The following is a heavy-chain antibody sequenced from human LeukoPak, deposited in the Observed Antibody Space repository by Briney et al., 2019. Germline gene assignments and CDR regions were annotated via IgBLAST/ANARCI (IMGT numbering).Heavy chain of an antibody. Sequence: GGSLRLPCAASGFTFSSYAMSWVRQAPGKGLEWVSAISGSGGSTYYADSVKGRFTISRDNSKNTLYLQMNSLRAEDTAVYYCAKGGLRYSSLPFDPWGQGTLVTVSS. D-gene: IGHD3-9*01. CDR1: GFTFSSYA. J-gene: IGHJ5*02. CDR2: ISGSGGST. CDR3: AKGGLRYSSLPFDP. V-gene: IGHV3-23*01.